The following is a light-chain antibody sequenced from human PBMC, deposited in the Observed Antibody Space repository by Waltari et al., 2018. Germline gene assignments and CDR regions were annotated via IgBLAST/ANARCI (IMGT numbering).Light chain of an antibody. J-gene: IGLJ3*02. CDR3: SSYTSSSTWV. V-gene: IGLV2-14*01. Sequence: SALTQPASVSGSPGQSITIPCTGTSSDGGGYTIVSWYQQHPGKAPKLMIYDVSVRPSGVSNRFSGSKSGNTASLTISGLQAEDEADYYCSSYTSSSTWVFGGGTKLTVL. CDR2: DVS. CDR1: SSDGGGYTI.